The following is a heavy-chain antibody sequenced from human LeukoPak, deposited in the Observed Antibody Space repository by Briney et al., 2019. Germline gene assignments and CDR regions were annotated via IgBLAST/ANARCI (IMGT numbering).Heavy chain of an antibody. CDR3: AREYYYDSSGYLPFYYYYYMDV. CDR2: IYTSGST. CDR1: GGSISSGSYY. D-gene: IGHD3-22*01. V-gene: IGHV4-61*02. Sequence: SETLSLTCTVSGGSISSGSYYWSWIRQPAGKGLEWIGRIYTSGSTNYNPSLKSRATISVDTSKNQFSLKLSSVTAADTAVYYCAREYYYDSSGYLPFYYYYYMDVWGKGTTVTISS. J-gene: IGHJ6*03.